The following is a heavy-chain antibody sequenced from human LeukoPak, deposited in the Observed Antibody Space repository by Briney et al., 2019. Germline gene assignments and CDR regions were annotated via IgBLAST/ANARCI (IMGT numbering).Heavy chain of an antibody. J-gene: IGHJ4*02. Sequence: GGSLRLSCAASGFTFSSYAMHWVRQAPGKGLVWVSHINSDGSWTSYADFVKGRFTISKDNAKNTVYLQMNSLRAEDTAVYYCVSFYETYWGRGTLVTVSS. CDR1: GFTFSSYA. V-gene: IGHV3-74*01. CDR3: VSFYETY. D-gene: IGHD2/OR15-2a*01. CDR2: INSDGSWT.